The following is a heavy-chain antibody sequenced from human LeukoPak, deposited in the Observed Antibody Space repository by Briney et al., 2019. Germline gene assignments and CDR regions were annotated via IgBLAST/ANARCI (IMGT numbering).Heavy chain of an antibody. Sequence: PSQTLSLTCAISGDSVSSNSASWNWIRQSPSRGLEWLGRTYYTSKWNSDYAVSVKSRITINPDTSKNQFSLHLESVTPEDTAVYYCARDPDNSYEWGPFDPWGQGTLVTVSS. CDR1: GDSVSSNSAS. V-gene: IGHV6-1*01. CDR2: TYYTSKWNS. J-gene: IGHJ5*02. CDR3: ARDPDNSYEWGPFDP. D-gene: IGHD1-1*01.